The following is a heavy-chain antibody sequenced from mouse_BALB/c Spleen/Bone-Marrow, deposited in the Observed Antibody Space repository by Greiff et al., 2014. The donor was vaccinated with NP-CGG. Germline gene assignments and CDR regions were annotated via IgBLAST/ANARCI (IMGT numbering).Heavy chain of an antibody. D-gene: IGHD1-1*01. CDR1: GYSFSTYW. V-gene: IGHV1-5*01. CDR3: TRGGSSAFPY. CDR2: IYPGNSDS. Sequence: EVQLQQSVTVLSRPGASVKMSCKASGYSFSTYWMHWVKQRPGQGLEWIGAIYPGNSDSSYNQKFEGKAKLTAVTSASTAYMELISLTHEDSAVYYCTRGGSSAFPYWGQGTLVTVSA. J-gene: IGHJ3*01.